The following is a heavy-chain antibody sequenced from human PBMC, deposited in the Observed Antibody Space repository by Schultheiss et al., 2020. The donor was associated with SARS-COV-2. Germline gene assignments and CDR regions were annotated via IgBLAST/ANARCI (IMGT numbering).Heavy chain of an antibody. V-gene: IGHV3-73*01. J-gene: IGHJ4*02. CDR2: IRSKANSYAT. CDR1: GFTFSNAW. Sequence: GESLKISCAASGFTFSNAWMSWVRQAPGKGLEWVGRIRSKANSYATAYAASVKGRFTISRDDSKNTAYLQMNSLKTEDTAVYYCTRGCTNGVCYDYWGQGTLVTVSS. CDR3: TRGCTNGVCYDY. D-gene: IGHD2-8*01.